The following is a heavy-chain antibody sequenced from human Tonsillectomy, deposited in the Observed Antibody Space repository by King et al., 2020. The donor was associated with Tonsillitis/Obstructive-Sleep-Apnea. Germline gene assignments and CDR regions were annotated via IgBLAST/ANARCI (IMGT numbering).Heavy chain of an antibody. V-gene: IGHV4-34*01. Sequence: VQLQQWGAGLLKPSDTLSLTCAVYGGSFSGYYWSWIRQPPGKGLEWIGEINHSGSTNYNPSLKSRVTISVDTSKNQFSLKLSSVTAADTAVYYCARVDNFDWPNAFEIWGQGTMVTVSS. CDR3: ARVDNFDWPNAFEI. CDR2: INHSGST. J-gene: IGHJ3*02. CDR1: GGSFSGYY. D-gene: IGHD3-9*01.